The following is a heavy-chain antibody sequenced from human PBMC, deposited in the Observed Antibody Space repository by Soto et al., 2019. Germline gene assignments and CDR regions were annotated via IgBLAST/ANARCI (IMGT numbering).Heavy chain of an antibody. J-gene: IGHJ1*01. CDR3: AKEDYSSGHAGTFRQ. CDR1: EFTFSNYA. Sequence: GGSLRLSCAASEFTFSNYAMSWVRQAPGKGLEWVSAISYGGGTTYYADSVKGRFTISRDNSKDTVSLQMNSPREEDTAVYYCAKEDYSSGHAGTFRQWGQGTLVTVSS. D-gene: IGHD3-22*01. V-gene: IGHV3-23*01. CDR2: ISYGGGTT.